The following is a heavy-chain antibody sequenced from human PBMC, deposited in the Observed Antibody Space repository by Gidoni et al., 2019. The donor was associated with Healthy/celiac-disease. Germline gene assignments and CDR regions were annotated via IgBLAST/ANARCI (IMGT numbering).Heavy chain of an antibody. CDR2: INHCGST. CDR1: GGSFGGYY. J-gene: IGHJ3*02. D-gene: IGHD1-26*01. CDR3: ARSVSGSYAAGDAFDI. Sequence: QVQLQQWGAGLLKPAETLSLPCAVSGGSFGGYYWRWIRQPPGKGLEWIGEINHCGSTNYNPSLKSRVTISVDTSKNQFSLKLSSVTAADTAVYYCARSVSGSYAAGDAFDIWGQGTMVTVSS. V-gene: IGHV4-34*01.